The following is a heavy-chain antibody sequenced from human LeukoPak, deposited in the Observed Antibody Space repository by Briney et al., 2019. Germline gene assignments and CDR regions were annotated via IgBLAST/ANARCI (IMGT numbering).Heavy chain of an antibody. D-gene: IGHD2-21*02. Sequence: GGSLRLSCAASGFTFSSYGMTWVRQAPGKGLEWVSSISGGGDSTYYADSVKGRFTISRDNSKNTLFLQMNSLRAEDTAVYYCAKGRPVVVTALLFDNWGQGTLVTVSS. CDR1: GFTFSSYG. J-gene: IGHJ4*02. CDR3: AKGRPVVVTALLFDN. CDR2: ISGGGDST. V-gene: IGHV3-23*01.